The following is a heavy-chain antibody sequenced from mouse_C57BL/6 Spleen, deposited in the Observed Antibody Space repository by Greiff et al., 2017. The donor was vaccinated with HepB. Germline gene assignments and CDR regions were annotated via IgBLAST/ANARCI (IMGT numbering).Heavy chain of an antibody. CDR3: ARKAMTLYYFDY. Sequence: EVKLQESGGGLVKPGGSLKLSCAASGFTFSDYGMHWVRQAPEKGLEWVAYISSGSSTIYYADTVKGRFTISRDNAKNTLFLQMTSLRSEDTAMYYCARKAMTLYYFDYWGQGTTLTVSS. D-gene: IGHD2-3*01. V-gene: IGHV5-17*01. CDR2: ISSGSSTI. CDR1: GFTFSDYG. J-gene: IGHJ2*01.